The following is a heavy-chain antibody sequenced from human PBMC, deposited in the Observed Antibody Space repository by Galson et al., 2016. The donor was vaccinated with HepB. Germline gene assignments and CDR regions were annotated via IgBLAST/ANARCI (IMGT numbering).Heavy chain of an antibody. V-gene: IGHV1-2*02. D-gene: IGHD4-17*01. CDR3: AIAYGAETPGDAFDI. CDR1: GYTLTGCY. CDR2: IDPNGGGA. Sequence: SGYTLTGCYIHWIRQSPGQGLAWMAWIDPNGGGANHPQRLQGRDTMSRDMSINTAYMELRRLTSDDTAVYSCAIAYGAETPGDAFDIWGRGTVVTVSS. J-gene: IGHJ3*02.